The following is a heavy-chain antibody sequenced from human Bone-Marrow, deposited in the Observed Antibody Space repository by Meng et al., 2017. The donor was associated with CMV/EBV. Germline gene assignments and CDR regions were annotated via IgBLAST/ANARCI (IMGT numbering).Heavy chain of an antibody. CDR3: ARDLPTFGGVSGMDV. J-gene: IGHJ6*02. V-gene: IGHV3-30*04. CDR2: NSYDGSNE. CDR1: GFIFSGYS. Sequence: GESLKISCAASGFIFSGYSMNLVRQAPGKGLEWMALNSYDGSNEYYADSVKGRFTLSRDNSKNTLYLQMNSLRAEDTAVYYCARDLPTFGGVSGMDVWGHGTTVTVSS. D-gene: IGHD3-16*01.